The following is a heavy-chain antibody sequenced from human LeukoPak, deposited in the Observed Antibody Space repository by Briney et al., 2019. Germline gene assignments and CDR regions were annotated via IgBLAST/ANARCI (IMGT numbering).Heavy chain of an antibody. CDR3: AKDRLGLRYFDWLLDY. D-gene: IGHD3-9*01. CDR1: GFTFSSYN. V-gene: IGHV3-21*04. J-gene: IGHJ4*02. Sequence: PGGSLRLSCAASGFTFSSYNMNWVRQAPGKGLEWVSSINTSSSYIYYTDSVKGRFTISRDNSKNTLYLQMNSLRAEDTAVYYCAKDRLGLRYFDWLLDYWGQGTLVTVSS. CDR2: INTSSSYI.